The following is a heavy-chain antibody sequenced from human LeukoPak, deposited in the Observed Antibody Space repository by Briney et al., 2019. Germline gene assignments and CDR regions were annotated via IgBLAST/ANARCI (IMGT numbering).Heavy chain of an antibody. CDR3: ATPSGSYFGYYYFHW. CDR2: VNPKNGET. CDR1: GYKFSDYY. Sequence: ASVKISCKASGYKFSDYYVHWVQQAPGKGLEWMGRVNPKNGETMYVGKLLGRISISADTSTNTVYMELSSLRSEDTAVYYCATPSGSYFGYYYFHWWGQGTLVTDSS. D-gene: IGHD1-26*01. V-gene: IGHV1-69-2*01. J-gene: IGHJ4*02.